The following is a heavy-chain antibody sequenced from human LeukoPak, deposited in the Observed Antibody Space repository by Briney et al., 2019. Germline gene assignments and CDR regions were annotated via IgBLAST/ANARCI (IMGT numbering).Heavy chain of an antibody. Sequence: TPSETLSLTCTVSGGSISSYYWSWIRQPPGKGLEWIGYIYYSGSTNYNPSLKSRVTISVDTSKNQFSLKLSSVTAADTAVYYCASTRRYCSGGSCSTDFDYWGQGTLVTVSS. J-gene: IGHJ4*02. CDR3: ASTRRYCSGGSCSTDFDY. CDR2: IYYSGST. D-gene: IGHD2-15*01. V-gene: IGHV4-59*01. CDR1: GGSISSYY.